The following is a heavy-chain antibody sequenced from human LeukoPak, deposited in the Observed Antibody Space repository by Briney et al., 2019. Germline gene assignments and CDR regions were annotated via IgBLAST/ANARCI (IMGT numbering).Heavy chain of an antibody. CDR1: GYTFTSYG. V-gene: IGHV1-18*01. CDR2: ISTYNGST. J-gene: IGHJ5*02. Sequence: ASVKVSCKASGYTFTSYGINWVRQAPGQGLEWMGWISTYNGSTKYALKFQGRVTMTRDTSISTAYMELSRLKSDDTAVYYCARGGNSSSWRYNWFDPWGQGTLVTVSS. D-gene: IGHD6-13*01. CDR3: ARGGNSSSWRYNWFDP.